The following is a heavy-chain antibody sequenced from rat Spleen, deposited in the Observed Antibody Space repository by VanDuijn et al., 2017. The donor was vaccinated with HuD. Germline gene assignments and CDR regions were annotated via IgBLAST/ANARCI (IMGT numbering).Heavy chain of an antibody. J-gene: IGHJ2*01. CDR2: MWSGGTT. CDR1: GFSLTNYG. V-gene: IGHV2-4*01. Sequence: QVQLKESGPVLVQASETLSLTCTVSGFSLTNYGVIWIRQPPGKGLEWIGAMWSGGTTDYNSALKSRLSISRDTSKSQVFLKMNSLQTEDTAIYYCTRDRDYWGQGVMVTVSS. CDR3: TRDRDY.